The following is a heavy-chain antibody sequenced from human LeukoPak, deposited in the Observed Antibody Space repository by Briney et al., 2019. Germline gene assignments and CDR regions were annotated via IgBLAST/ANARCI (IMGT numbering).Heavy chain of an antibody. CDR2: VDHRGST. J-gene: IGHJ6*03. V-gene: IGHV4-34*01. Sequence: SETLSLTCGVSGGSFSDYFWTWIRQIPGKGLEWIGEVDHRGSTKYNPSLRSRVTISADASNNHFSLRLSSMTAADTAVYFCARVGNDGPVTRMSGWSNRGVAKYSSYMDVWGKGSPVAVSS. D-gene: IGHD3/OR15-3a*01. CDR3: ARVGNDGPVTRMSGWSNRGVAKYSSYMDV. CDR1: GGSFSDYF.